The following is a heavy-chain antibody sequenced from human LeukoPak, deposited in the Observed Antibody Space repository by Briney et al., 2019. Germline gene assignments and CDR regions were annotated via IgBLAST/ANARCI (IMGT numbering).Heavy chain of an antibody. CDR1: GGSITSGGYY. V-gene: IGHV4-34*01. D-gene: IGHD2-21*01. CDR3: ARGRRGVKPFDY. CDR2: INHSGST. J-gene: IGHJ4*02. Sequence: SETLSLTCAVSGGSITSGGYYWSWIRQHPGKGLEWIGEINHSGSTNYNPSLKSRVTISVDTSKNQFSLKLSSVTAADTAVYYCARGRRGVKPFDYWGQGTLVTVSS.